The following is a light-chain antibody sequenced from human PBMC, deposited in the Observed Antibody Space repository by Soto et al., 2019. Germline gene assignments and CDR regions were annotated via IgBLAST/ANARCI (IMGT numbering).Light chain of an antibody. J-gene: IGKJ2*01. CDR1: QSVSSY. V-gene: IGKV3-11*01. CDR2: DAS. Sequence: EIVLTQSPATLSLSPGERATLSCRASQSVSSYLAWYQQKPGQAPRLLIYDASNRATGIPARFSGSGSGTDFTLPISSLEPEDFAVYYCQQRSNWPMYTFGQGTTLEIK. CDR3: QQRSNWPMYT.